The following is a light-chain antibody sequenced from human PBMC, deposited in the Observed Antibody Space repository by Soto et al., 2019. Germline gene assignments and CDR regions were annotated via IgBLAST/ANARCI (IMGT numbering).Light chain of an antibody. V-gene: IGKV3-20*01. CDR3: HQYGSSPWT. J-gene: IGKJ1*01. Sequence: EIGLTQSPGTLSLSPGERATLSCRASQSVSCSYLAWYQQKPGQAPRLLIYGATSRATGIPDRLSGSGSGTDFTLTISRVEPEDFAVYYCHQYGSSPWTFGQGTKVEIK. CDR2: GAT. CDR1: QSVSCSY.